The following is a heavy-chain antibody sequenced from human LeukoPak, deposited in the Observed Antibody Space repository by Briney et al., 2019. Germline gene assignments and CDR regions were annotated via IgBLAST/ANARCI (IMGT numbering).Heavy chain of an antibody. V-gene: IGHV1-2*02. CDR3: ASTVEYSWNPLGFYYGMDV. J-gene: IGHJ6*02. D-gene: IGHD1-20*01. CDR2: INPNSGGT. CDR1: GYTFTGYY. Sequence: ASVKVSCKASGYTFTGYYMHWVRQAPGQGLEWMGWINPNSGGTNYAQKFQGRVTMTRDTSISTAYMELSRLRSDDTAVYYCASTVEYSWNPLGFYYGMDVWGQGTTVTVSS.